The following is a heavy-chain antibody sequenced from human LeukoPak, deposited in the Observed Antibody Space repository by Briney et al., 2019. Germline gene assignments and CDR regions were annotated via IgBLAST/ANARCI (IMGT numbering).Heavy chain of an antibody. CDR3: ARELQWLDLDAFDI. CDR1: GYSFTSYW. D-gene: IGHD6-19*01. J-gene: IGHJ3*02. CDR2: IYPGDSDT. V-gene: IGHV5-51*01. Sequence: GEALKISCKGSGYSFTSYWIGWVRQMPGKGVGWMGIIYPGDSDTRYSPSFQGQVTISADKSISTAYLQWSSLKASDTAMYYCARELQWLDLDAFDIWGQGTMVTVSS.